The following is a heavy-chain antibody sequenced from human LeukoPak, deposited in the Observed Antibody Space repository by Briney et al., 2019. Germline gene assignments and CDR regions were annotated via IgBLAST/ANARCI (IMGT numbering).Heavy chain of an antibody. J-gene: IGHJ4*02. CDR3: AKGAVSSGLPFDY. D-gene: IGHD3-10*01. Sequence: PGGSLRLSCAASGFSFNGYWMAWVRQAPGKGLEWVANIKKDGSEQYYMDSVKGRFTISRDNAKNSLYLQMNSLRAEDTALYYYAKGAVSSGLPFDYWGQGTLVTVSS. V-gene: IGHV3-7*03. CDR1: GFSFNGYW. CDR2: IKKDGSEQ.